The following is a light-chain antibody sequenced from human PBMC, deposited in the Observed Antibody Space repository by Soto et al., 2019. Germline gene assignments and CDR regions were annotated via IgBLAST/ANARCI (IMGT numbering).Light chain of an antibody. J-gene: IGKJ5*01. V-gene: IGKV3-15*01. CDR3: QQYNNWPPIT. Sequence: EIVMTQSPGTLSVSPGERATLSCRASQNVRSNLAWYQQKPGQAPRLVFYGASTRATGVPARFSGSGFETEFTLTISSLQSEDFAVYYCQQYNNWPPITFGQGTRLEMK. CDR2: GAS. CDR1: QNVRSN.